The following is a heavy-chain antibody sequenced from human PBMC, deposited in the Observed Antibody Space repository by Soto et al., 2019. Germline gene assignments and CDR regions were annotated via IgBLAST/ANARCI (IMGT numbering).Heavy chain of an antibody. Sequence: SLRLSCAASGFAFRNYDMNWVRQAPGKGLEWVSSISATGSSTYYADSVKGRFTISRDNSRNTLYLQMNSLRVEDTAVYYCSIRPGPTSDYWGQGTLVTVSS. V-gene: IGHV3-23*01. CDR1: GFAFRNYD. D-gene: IGHD2-21*01. J-gene: IGHJ4*02. CDR2: ISATGSST. CDR3: SIRPGPTSDY.